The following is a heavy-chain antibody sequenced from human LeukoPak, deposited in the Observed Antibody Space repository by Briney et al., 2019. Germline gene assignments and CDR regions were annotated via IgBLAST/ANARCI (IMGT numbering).Heavy chain of an antibody. CDR3: AKDPGSSIYTYFDS. D-gene: IGHD3-10*01. CDR1: GFTFSSYA. J-gene: IGHJ4*02. CDR2: ISGSGGST. Sequence: GGSLRLSCAASGFTFSSYAMSWVRQAPGKGLEWVSAISGSGGSTYYADPVKGRFTISKDNSKNTLYLQMNSLRAEDTAVYYCAKDPGSSIYTYFDSWGQGTLVTVSS. V-gene: IGHV3-23*01.